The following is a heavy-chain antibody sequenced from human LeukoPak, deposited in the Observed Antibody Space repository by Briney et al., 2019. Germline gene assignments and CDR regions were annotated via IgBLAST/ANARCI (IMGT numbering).Heavy chain of an antibody. Sequence: PGGSLRLSCAASGFTFSSYGMHWVRQAPGKGLEWVAVISYDGSNKYYADSVKGRFTISRDNSKNTLYLQMNSLRAEDTAVYYCAKEMEGYNGPPNYYYYGMDVWGQGTTVTVSS. V-gene: IGHV3-30*18. CDR2: ISYDGSNK. CDR3: AKEMEGYNGPPNYYYYGMDV. J-gene: IGHJ6*02. D-gene: IGHD5-24*01. CDR1: GFTFSSYG.